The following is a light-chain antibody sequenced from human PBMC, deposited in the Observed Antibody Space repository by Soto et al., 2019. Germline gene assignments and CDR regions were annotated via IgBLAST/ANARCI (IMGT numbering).Light chain of an antibody. V-gene: IGLV9-49*01. Sequence: QSVLTQPPSASASLGASVTLTCTLSSGYSNYKVDWYQQGPGKGPRFVMRVGTGGIVGSKGDGIPDRFSVLGSGLNRYLTIKNIHEEDESYYHCGAGRGSWGNFVGVFGGGTKLTLL. CDR1: SGYSNYK. CDR3: GAGRGSWGNFVGV. CDR2: VGTGGIVG. J-gene: IGLJ3*02.